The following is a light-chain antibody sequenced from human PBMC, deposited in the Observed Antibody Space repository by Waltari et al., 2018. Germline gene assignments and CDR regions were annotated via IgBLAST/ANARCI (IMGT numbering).Light chain of an antibody. CDR3: GSYRSGSTYI. V-gene: IGLV2-18*02. J-gene: IGLJ1*01. Sequence: QSALTQHPAVSKSLGQSVTISGTGTSSDIGGYNGVSSYQQHSGTAPRLLIYEVSKRPSGVSDRFSGSKSGNTASLTISGLQTEDEADYYCGSYRSGSTYIFGTGTRLTVL. CDR2: EVS. CDR1: SSDIGGYNG.